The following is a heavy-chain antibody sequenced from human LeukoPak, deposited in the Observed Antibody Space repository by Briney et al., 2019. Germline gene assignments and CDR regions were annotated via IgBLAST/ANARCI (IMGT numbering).Heavy chain of an antibody. CDR3: AKKSPDSSGNPAYD. Sequence: PGGSLRLSCAASGFIFSSYWMSWVRQAPGKGLEWVANIIQDGSEKYYVDSVRGRFTISRDNAKNTLYLQMNSLRAEDTAVYYCAKKSPDSSGNPAYDWGQGTLVTVSS. D-gene: IGHD4-23*01. V-gene: IGHV3-7*03. J-gene: IGHJ4*02. CDR1: GFIFSSYW. CDR2: IIQDGSEK.